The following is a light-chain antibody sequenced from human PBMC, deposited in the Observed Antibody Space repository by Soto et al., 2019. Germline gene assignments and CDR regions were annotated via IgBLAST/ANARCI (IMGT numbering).Light chain of an antibody. V-gene: IGKV1-27*01. CDR1: QGFSNS. J-gene: IGKJ1*01. Sequence: DIQMTQSPSSLTASVGDRVTISCRASQGFSNSLAWYQQKPGEVPTLLIYGASILQSGVPSRFSGSGSGTEFTLTISSLQPEDFATYYCQQSYSTLWTFGQGTKVEIK. CDR3: QQSYSTLWT. CDR2: GAS.